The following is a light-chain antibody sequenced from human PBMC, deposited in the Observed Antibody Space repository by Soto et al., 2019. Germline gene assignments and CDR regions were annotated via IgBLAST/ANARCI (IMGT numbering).Light chain of an antibody. V-gene: IGKV3-20*01. CDR1: QSVSSNC. J-gene: IGKJ1*01. CDR3: QQYGSSPRTT. Sequence: IVLTQSPGTLSLSPGERATVSCRASQSVSSNCLAWHQQKPGQAPRRLIYGAASRATGIPDRFSGSRSGADFTLTIIGMEPEDFAVYYCQQYGSSPRTTFGQGTKVDIK. CDR2: GAA.